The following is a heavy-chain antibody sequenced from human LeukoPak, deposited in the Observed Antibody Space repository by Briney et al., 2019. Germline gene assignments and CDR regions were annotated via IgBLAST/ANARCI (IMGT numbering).Heavy chain of an antibody. CDR1: GFGFSDFG. Sequence: GGSLRLSCAASGFGFSDFGMHWVRQAPGKGLEWVAVIWHDGANKYYADSVQGRFTISRDNSKSTLCLQMNSLRAEDTAVYYCAKQLGYCSDGSCYFPYWGQGTLVTVSS. D-gene: IGHD2-15*01. J-gene: IGHJ4*02. V-gene: IGHV3-33*06. CDR3: AKQLGYCSDGSCYFPY. CDR2: IWHDGANK.